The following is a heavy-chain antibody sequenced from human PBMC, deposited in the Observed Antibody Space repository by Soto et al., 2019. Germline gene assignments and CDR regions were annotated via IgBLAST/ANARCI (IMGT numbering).Heavy chain of an antibody. D-gene: IGHD2-2*01. CDR1: GFTFCSYA. J-gene: IGHJ6*03. Sequence: EVQLLESGGGLVQPGGSLRLSCVVSGFTFCSYAMSWVRQAPEKGPEWVAMLGGNGFTTYYADSVKGRFTISGDKSKTTLFLQLHSLRADDTGVYYCAKALRPSLNFFYYMDVWGRGTAVTVSS. CDR2: LGGNGFTT. CDR3: AKALRPSLNFFYYMDV. V-gene: IGHV3-23*01.